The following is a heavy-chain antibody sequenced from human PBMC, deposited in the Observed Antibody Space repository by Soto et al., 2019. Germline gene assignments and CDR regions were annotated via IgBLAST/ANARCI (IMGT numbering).Heavy chain of an antibody. CDR1: GFTVSSNF. V-gene: IGHV3-66*01. D-gene: IGHD6-19*01. J-gene: IGHJ4*02. Sequence: GGSLRLSCAASGFTVSSNFMIWVRQAPGKGLEWVSVIESGGSTYYSDSVKGRFTISRDNSKNTLYLQMNSLRAGDTAVYYCARGVSSGWYWAYWGQGTLVTVSS. CDR2: IESGGST. CDR3: ARGVSSGWYWAY.